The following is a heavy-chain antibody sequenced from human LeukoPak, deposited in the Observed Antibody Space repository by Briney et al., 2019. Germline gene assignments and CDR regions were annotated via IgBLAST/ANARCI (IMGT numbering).Heavy chain of an antibody. V-gene: IGHV3-64D*06. Sequence: GGSLRLSCSASGFTFSSYAMHWVRQAPGKGLEYVSAISSNGGSTYYADSVKGRFTISRDNSKNTLYLQMSSLRAEDTAVYYCAHYDSSGYHAFDIWGQGAMVAVSS. J-gene: IGHJ3*02. CDR2: ISSNGGST. D-gene: IGHD3-22*01. CDR3: AHYDSSGYHAFDI. CDR1: GFTFSSYA.